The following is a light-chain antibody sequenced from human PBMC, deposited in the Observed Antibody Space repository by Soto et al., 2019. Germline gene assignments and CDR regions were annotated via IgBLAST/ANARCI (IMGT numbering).Light chain of an antibody. V-gene: IGLV1-40*01. CDR3: QSYGSSLSGVV. J-gene: IGLJ2*01. CDR1: SSNIGAGYD. CDR2: VNS. Sequence: QSVLTQPPSVSGAPGQRVTISCTGSSSNIGAGYDVHWYQQLPGTAPKLLIYVNSNRPSGVPDRFSGSKSGTSASLAITGLQAEDEADYYCQSYGSSLSGVVFGGGTKLTVL.